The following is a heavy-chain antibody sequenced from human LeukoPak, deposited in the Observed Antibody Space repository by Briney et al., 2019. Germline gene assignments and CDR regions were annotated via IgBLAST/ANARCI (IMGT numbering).Heavy chain of an antibody. CDR2: IYHSGST. V-gene: IGHV4-38-2*02. J-gene: IGHJ5*02. Sequence: SGTLSLTCTVSGYSISSGYYWGWIRQPPGKGLEWIGSIYHSGSTYYNPSLKSRVTISVDTSKNQFSLKLSSVTAADTAVYYCARGPSPYSSSWYWFDPWGQGTLVTVSS. CDR1: GYSISSGYY. D-gene: IGHD6-13*01. CDR3: ARGPSPYSSSWYWFDP.